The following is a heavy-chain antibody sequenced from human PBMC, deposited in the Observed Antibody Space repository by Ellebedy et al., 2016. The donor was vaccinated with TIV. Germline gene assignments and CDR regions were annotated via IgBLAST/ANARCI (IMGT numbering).Heavy chain of an antibody. CDR2: IIPILGIA. J-gene: IGHJ6*02. CDR1: GGTFSSYA. V-gene: IGHV1-69*04. Sequence: AASVKVSCKASGGTFSSYAISWVRQAPGQGLEWMGRIIPILGIANYAQKFQGRVTITADKSTSTAYMELSSLRSEDTAVYYCARDQPFWSGYPLDSYGMDVWGQGTTVTVSS. D-gene: IGHD3-3*02. CDR3: ARDQPFWSGYPLDSYGMDV.